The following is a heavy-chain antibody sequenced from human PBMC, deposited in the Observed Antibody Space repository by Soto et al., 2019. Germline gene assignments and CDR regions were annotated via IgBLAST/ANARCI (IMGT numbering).Heavy chain of an antibody. CDR1: GFTFSSYA. CDR2: ISGSGGST. D-gene: IGHD6-6*01. Sequence: GGSLRLSCAASGFTFSSYAMSWVRQAPGKGLEWVSAISGSGGSTYYADSVKGRFTISRDNSKNTLYLQMNSLRAEDTAVYYCAKGRPRFTIIKLVRFDFDYWGQGTLVTVSS. CDR3: AKGRPRFTIIKLVRFDFDY. V-gene: IGHV3-23*01. J-gene: IGHJ4*02.